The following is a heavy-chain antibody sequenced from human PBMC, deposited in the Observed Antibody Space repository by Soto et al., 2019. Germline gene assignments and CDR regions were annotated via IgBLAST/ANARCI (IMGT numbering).Heavy chain of an antibody. Sequence: SVKVSCKATGGTFSSYAISWVRQAPGQGLEWMGGIIPIFGTANYAQKFQGRVTITADESTSTAYMELSSLRSEDTSVYYCARATTIFGVAAYGMDVWGQGTTVTVSS. D-gene: IGHD3-3*01. CDR2: IIPIFGTA. V-gene: IGHV1-69*13. J-gene: IGHJ6*02. CDR1: GGTFSSYA. CDR3: ARATTIFGVAAYGMDV.